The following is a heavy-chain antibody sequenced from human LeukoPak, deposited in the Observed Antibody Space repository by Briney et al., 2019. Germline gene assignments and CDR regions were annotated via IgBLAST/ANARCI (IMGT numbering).Heavy chain of an antibody. Sequence: GASVKVSCKASGGTFSSYAISWVRQAPGQGLEWMGRIIPILGIANYAQKLQGRVTITADKSTNTAYMELNSLRSEDTAVYYCARDREWELAFFDYWGQGTLVTVSS. CDR2: IIPILGIA. CDR3: ARDREWELAFFDY. J-gene: IGHJ4*02. V-gene: IGHV1-69*04. CDR1: GGTFSSYA. D-gene: IGHD1-26*01.